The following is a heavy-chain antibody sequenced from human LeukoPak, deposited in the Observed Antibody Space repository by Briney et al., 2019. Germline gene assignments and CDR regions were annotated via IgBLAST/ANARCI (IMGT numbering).Heavy chain of an antibody. V-gene: IGHV4-4*07. CDR2: IYTGGST. CDR3: ARAPTAYCLSTTCQPYFDY. Sequence: PSETLSLTCTVSGGSISTYYWSWIRQPAGRGLEWIGRIYTGGSTNYNPSLKSRVTMSIGTPKNQFSLKLTSVTAADTAVYYCARAPTAYCLSTTCQPYFDYWGQGTLVTVSS. CDR1: GGSISTYY. D-gene: IGHD2-2*01. J-gene: IGHJ4*02.